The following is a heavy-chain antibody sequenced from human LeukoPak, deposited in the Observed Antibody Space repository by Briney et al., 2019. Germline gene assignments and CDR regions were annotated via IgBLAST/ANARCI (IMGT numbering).Heavy chain of an antibody. V-gene: IGHV1-24*01. CDR3: ATGLAAAGALFDY. CDR2: FDPEDGET. D-gene: IGHD6-13*01. Sequence: ASVKVSCKVSGYTLTELSMHWVRQAPGKGLEWMGGFDPEDGETIYAQKFQGRVTTTEDTSTDTAYMELSSLRSEDTAVYYCATGLAAAGALFDYWGQGTLVTVSS. J-gene: IGHJ4*02. CDR1: GYTLTELS.